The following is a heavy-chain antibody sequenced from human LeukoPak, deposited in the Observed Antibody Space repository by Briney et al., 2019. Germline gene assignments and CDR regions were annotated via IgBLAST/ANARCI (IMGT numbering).Heavy chain of an antibody. CDR2: IYYSGST. Sequence: PSETLSLTCTVSGGSISSYYWSWIRQPPGKGLEWIGYIYYSGSTNYNPSLKSRVTISVDTSKNQFSLKLSSVTAADTAVYYCARHPRRYCSSTSCYTFFDYWGQGTLVTVSS. V-gene: IGHV4-59*01. J-gene: IGHJ4*02. CDR1: GGSISSYY. D-gene: IGHD2-2*02. CDR3: ARHPRRYCSSTSCYTFFDY.